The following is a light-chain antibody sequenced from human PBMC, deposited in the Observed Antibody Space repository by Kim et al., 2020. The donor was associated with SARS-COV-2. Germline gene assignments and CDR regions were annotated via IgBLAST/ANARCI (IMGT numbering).Light chain of an antibody. CDR3: QQYDSLPFT. V-gene: IGKV1-33*01. CDR1: QDISNY. J-gene: IGKJ3*01. CDR2: DAS. Sequence: DIQMTQSPSSLSASLGDRVTITCQASQDISNYLNWYQQKPGKAPKLLINDASNLETGVPSRFSGSGSGTDFIFTISSLQPEDVATYFCQQYDSLPFTFGPGTKVDIK.